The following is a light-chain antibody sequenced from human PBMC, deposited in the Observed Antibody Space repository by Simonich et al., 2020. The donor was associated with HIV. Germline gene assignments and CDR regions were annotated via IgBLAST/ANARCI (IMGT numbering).Light chain of an antibody. V-gene: IGKV1-NL1*01. CDR3: QQYYSTQYT. J-gene: IGKJ2*01. Sequence: DIQMTQSPSSLSASVGDRVTITCRASQGISNSLAWYQQKPGKAPKLLLYAASRLESGVPSRFSGSGFGTDYTLTISSLQPEDFATYYCQQYYSTQYTFGQGTKLEIK. CDR2: AAS. CDR1: QGISNS.